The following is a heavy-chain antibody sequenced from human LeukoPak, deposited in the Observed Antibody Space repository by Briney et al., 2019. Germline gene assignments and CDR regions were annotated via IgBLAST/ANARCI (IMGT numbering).Heavy chain of an antibody. CDR1: GFTFSSYA. CDR3: MKLEWRYYYDT. J-gene: IGHJ5*02. V-gene: IGHV3-64D*09. CDR2: ISSSGGST. D-gene: IGHD3-22*01. Sequence: GGSLRLSCSASGFTFSSYAMHWVRQAPGKGLEYVSAISSSGGSTYYADSVKGRFTISRDNSKNTLHLQMSSLRAEDTAVYYCMKLEWRYYYDTWGQGTLVTVSS.